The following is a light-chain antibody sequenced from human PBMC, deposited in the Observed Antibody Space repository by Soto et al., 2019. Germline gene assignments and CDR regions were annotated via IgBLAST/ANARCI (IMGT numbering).Light chain of an antibody. CDR2: GAS. CDR1: QSVSSSY. J-gene: IGKJ2*01. Sequence: EIVLTQSPGTLSLSPGERATLSCRASQSVSSSYLAWYQQKPGQAPRLLIYGASSSATGIPDRFSGSGSGTDFTLTISRLEPEDFAVYYCQQYAGSPPRTFGQGTKLEIK. V-gene: IGKV3-20*01. CDR3: QQYAGSPPRT.